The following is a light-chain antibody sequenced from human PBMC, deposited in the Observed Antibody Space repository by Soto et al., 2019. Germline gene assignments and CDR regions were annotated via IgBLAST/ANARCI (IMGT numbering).Light chain of an antibody. CDR3: LQHNTFPLT. J-gene: IGKJ4*01. Sequence: IQLTQSPSSVSASVGDRVIITCRASQGIGSNLVWFQQKPGKVPERLIYAVSSLQSGVPSRFSGSGSGTEFTLTISSLQPEDFATYYCLQHNTFPLTFGVGTKVDIK. CDR1: QGIGSN. CDR2: AVS. V-gene: IGKV1-17*03.